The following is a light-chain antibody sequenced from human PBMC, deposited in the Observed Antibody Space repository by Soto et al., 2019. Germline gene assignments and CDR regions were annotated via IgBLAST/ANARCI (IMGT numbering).Light chain of an antibody. J-gene: IGKJ4*01. CDR3: QQRSNWPLT. Sequence: EIVLTQFPATLSLSPGDGATLSCRASQSVSSYLAWYQQKRGQAPRLLIYDSSNRATGIPARFSGSGSGTDFSLIISSLEPEDFAVYYCQQRSNWPLTFGGGTKVAIK. CDR2: DSS. V-gene: IGKV3-11*01. CDR1: QSVSSY.